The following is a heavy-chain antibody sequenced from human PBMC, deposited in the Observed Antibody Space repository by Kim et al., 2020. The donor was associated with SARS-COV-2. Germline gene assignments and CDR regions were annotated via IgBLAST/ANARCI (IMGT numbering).Heavy chain of an antibody. Sequence: WYNEYAVYVKSRITFIPDTSKNQLSLQLNSVTPEDTAVYFCAREMGWLDYWGQGTLVTVSS. V-gene: IGHV6-1*01. CDR2: WYN. CDR3: AREMGWLDY. D-gene: IGHD3-22*01. J-gene: IGHJ4*02.